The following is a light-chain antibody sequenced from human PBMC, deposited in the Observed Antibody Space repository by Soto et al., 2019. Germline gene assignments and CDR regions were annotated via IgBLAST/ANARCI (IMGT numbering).Light chain of an antibody. V-gene: IGKV3-20*01. CDR2: GAS. CDR1: QSVSSSY. Sequence: EIVLTQSPGTLSLSPGERATLSCRASQSVSSSYLAWYQQKPGQAPRLLIHGASSRATGIPDRFSGSGSGTDFTLTISRLEPEDFAAYFCQQYDRSLRTFGQGTKVDIK. CDR3: QQYDRSLRT. J-gene: IGKJ1*01.